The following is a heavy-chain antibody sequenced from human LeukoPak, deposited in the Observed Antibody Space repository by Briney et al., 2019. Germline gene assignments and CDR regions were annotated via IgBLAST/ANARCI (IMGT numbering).Heavy chain of an antibody. CDR2: ISAYNGNT. CDR3: ARAIGSYWRYYYYMDV. Sequence: ASVKVSCKASGGTFSSYAISWVRQAPGQGLEWMGWISAYNGNTNYAQKLQGRVTMTTDTSTSTAYMELRSLRSDDTAVYYCARAIGSYWRYYYYMDVWGKGTTVTISS. CDR1: GGTFSSYA. D-gene: IGHD1-26*01. V-gene: IGHV1-18*01. J-gene: IGHJ6*03.